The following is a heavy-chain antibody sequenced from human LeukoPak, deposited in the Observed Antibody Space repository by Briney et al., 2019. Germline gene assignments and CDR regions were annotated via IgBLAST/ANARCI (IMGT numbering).Heavy chain of an antibody. D-gene: IGHD3-3*01. V-gene: IGHV1-18*01. J-gene: IGHJ4*02. CDR2: ISAYNGNT. CDR1: GYTFTSYG. CDR3: ARGDHFDFWNGYPN. Sequence: ASVKVSCKASGYTFTSYGISWVRQAPGQGLEWMGWISAYNGNTNYAQKLQGRVTMTTDASTSTAYMELRSLRSDDTAVYYCARGDHFDFWNGYPNWGQGTLVTVSS.